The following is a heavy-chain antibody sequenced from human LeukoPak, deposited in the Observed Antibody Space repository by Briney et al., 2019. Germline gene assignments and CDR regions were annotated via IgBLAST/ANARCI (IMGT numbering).Heavy chain of an antibody. J-gene: IGHJ6*03. Sequence: SETLSLTCTVSGGSISSGSYYWRWIRQPAGKGLEWIGRIYTSGSTDYNPSLKSRVTISVDTSKNQFSLKLSSVTAADTAVYYCARLNSGSYYNYYYYYMDVWGKGTTVIVSS. CDR3: ARLNSGSYYNYYYYYMDV. V-gene: IGHV4-61*02. CDR2: IYTSGST. D-gene: IGHD1-26*01. CDR1: GGSISSGSYY.